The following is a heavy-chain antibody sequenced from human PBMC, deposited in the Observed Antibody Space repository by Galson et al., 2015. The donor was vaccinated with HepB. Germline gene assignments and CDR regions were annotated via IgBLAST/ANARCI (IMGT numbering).Heavy chain of an antibody. CDR3: ARDEGIQPRYNWFDP. J-gene: IGHJ5*02. D-gene: IGHD5-18*01. V-gene: IGHV3-30-3*01. CDR2: ITYDGSNT. Sequence: SLRLSCAASGFTFTSYAMHWVRQAPGKGLEWVAGITYDGSNTYYADTVKGRFTITRDNSKNTLYLQMNSLRAEDTAVYYCARDEGIQPRYNWFDPWGQGTPVTVSS. CDR1: GFTFTSYA.